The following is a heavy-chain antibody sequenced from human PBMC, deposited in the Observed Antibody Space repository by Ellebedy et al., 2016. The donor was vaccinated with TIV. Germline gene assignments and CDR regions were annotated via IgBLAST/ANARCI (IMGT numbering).Heavy chain of an antibody. V-gene: IGHV1-8*01. CDR2: MNPNSGNT. D-gene: IGHD2-15*01. CDR3: ARYCSGGRCSVFDY. CDR1: GYTFTSYD. J-gene: IGHJ4*02. Sequence: ASVKVSCXASGYTFTSYDINWVRQATGQGLEWMGWMNPNSGNTGYAQKFQGRVTMTRNTSISTAYMELSSLRSEDTAVYYCARYCSGGRCSVFDYWGQGTLVTVSS.